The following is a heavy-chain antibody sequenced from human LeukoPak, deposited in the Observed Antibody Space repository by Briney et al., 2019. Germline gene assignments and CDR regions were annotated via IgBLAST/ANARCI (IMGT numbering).Heavy chain of an antibody. CDR1: GFTFSTYG. CDR3: ARDVGSWYPDY. D-gene: IGHD6-13*01. Sequence: PGGSLRLSCAASGFTFSTYGMSWVRQAPGKGLEWVSASSGSGGSTYYADSVKGRFTISRDNSKNTLYLQMNSLRAEDTAVYYCARDVGSWYPDYWGQGTLVTVSS. V-gene: IGHV3-23*01. J-gene: IGHJ4*02. CDR2: SSGSGGST.